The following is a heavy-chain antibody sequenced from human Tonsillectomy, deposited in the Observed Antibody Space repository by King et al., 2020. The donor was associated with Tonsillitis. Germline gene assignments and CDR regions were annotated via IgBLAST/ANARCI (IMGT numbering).Heavy chain of an antibody. CDR3: AKIYDSSGYYYFYYFDY. J-gene: IGHJ4*02. V-gene: IGHV3-23*01. CDR1: GFTFSSYA. Sequence: VQLQESGGCLVQPGGSLRLSCAAFGFTFSSYAMSWVRQAPGEGLGGVSCFCVVGGCTYYGDSVNGRFTNSRDKSKNTLYLQMNSLRAEDTAVYYCAKIYDSSGYYYFYYFDYWGQGTLVTVSS. CDR2: FCVVGGCT. D-gene: IGHD3-22*01.